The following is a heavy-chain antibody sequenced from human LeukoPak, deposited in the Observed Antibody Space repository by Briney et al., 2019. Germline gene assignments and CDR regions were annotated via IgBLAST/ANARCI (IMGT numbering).Heavy chain of an antibody. Sequence: SETLSLTCSVSDDSISLYYWSWIRQPAGKGLEWIGRIYTSGTTNYNPSLKSRVTMSVDRSKNQFSPKLSSVTAADTAVYYCARAFWGRWFDPWGQGTLVTVSS. CDR2: IYTSGTT. J-gene: IGHJ5*02. CDR1: DDSISLYY. V-gene: IGHV4-4*07. D-gene: IGHD3-16*01. CDR3: ARAFWGRWFDP.